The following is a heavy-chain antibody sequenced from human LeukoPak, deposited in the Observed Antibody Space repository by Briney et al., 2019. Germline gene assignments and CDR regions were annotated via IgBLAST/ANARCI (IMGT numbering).Heavy chain of an antibody. J-gene: IGHJ4*02. D-gene: IGHD6-13*01. CDR2: ISGSGGFT. CDR1: GFTFSSYG. V-gene: IGHV3-23*01. CDR3: AKGHGSTWYDGLYYFDY. Sequence: AGGTLGLSCAASGFTFSSYGMSWVRQAPGKGLEWVSGISGSGGFTYYTDSLKGRFTISRDNSKNMLYLQMNSLRVEDTAVYYCAKGHGSTWYDGLYYFDYWGQGTLVPVSS.